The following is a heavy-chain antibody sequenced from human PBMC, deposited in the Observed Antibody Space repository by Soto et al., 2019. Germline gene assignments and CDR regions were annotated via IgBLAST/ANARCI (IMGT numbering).Heavy chain of an antibody. CDR3: ARDIGFDYVN. J-gene: IGHJ4*02. D-gene: IGHD3-16*01. CDR2: VKEDGSEL. CDR1: GFNVMSYW. V-gene: IGHV3-7*01. Sequence: GGSLRLSCAVSGFNVMSYWMSWVRQAPGKGLERVASVKEDGSELYYLHSVRGRFSISRDSAGNALHLTMNYLSAEDTGVYFCARDIGFDYVNWGQGIPVTVSS.